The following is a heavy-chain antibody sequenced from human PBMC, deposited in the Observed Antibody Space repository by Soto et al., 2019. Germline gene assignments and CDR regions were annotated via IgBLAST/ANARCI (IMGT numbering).Heavy chain of an antibody. CDR3: ERDLSCYGMDV. CDR2: IYYSGST. CDR1: GGSISSYY. V-gene: IGHV4-59*08. Sequence: QVQLQESGPGLVKPSETLSLTCTVSGGSISSYYWSWIRQPPGKGLEWIGYIYYSGSTNYNPSLKSRVTLSVDTSKNQFSLKLSSVTAADTAVYYCERDLSCYGMDVWGQGTTVTVSS. J-gene: IGHJ6*02. D-gene: IGHD3-16*02.